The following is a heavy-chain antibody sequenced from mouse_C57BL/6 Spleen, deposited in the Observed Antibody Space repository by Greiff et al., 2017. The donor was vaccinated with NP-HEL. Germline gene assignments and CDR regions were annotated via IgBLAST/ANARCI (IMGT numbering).Heavy chain of an antibody. J-gene: IGHJ3*01. CDR1: GYTFTSYG. CDR3: AHYGTLFAY. V-gene: IGHV1-81*01. D-gene: IGHD1-1*01. CDR2: IYPRSGNT. Sequence: QVQLKESGAELARPGASVKLSCKASGYTFTSYGISWVKQRTGQGLEWIGEIYPRSGNTYYNEEFKGKATLTADKSSSTAYMELRSLTSEDSAVYFCAHYGTLFAYWGQGTLVTVSA.